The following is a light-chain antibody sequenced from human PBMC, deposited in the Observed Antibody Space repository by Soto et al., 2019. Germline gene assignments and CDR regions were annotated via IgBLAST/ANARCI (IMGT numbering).Light chain of an antibody. Sequence: QSVLTQPASVSDSPGQSITISCTGTSSDVGGSNFVSWYQQHPGKPPKLIIYDVANRPSGVSNRFSGSKSGSTASLTISGLQAEDEGDYYCTSFAPGRIYVFGSGTKV. J-gene: IGLJ1*01. CDR2: DVA. CDR3: TSFAPGRIYV. V-gene: IGLV2-14*03. CDR1: SSDVGGSNF.